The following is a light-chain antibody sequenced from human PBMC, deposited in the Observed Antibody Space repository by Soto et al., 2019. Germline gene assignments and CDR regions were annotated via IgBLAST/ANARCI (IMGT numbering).Light chain of an antibody. J-gene: IGKJ1*01. CDR1: QTISNW. CDR2: DAS. V-gene: IGKV1-5*01. Sequence: DIQMPQSPSTLSASVGDRVTISCRASQTISNWLAWHQQKPGKAPKLLTYDASSLESGVTSRFSGSGSGTEFTVTISSLQPEDFATYYCQKYNSFCTFGQGTKVEVK. CDR3: QKYNSFCT.